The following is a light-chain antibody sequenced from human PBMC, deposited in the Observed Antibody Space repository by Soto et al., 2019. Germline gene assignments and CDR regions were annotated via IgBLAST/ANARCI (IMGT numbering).Light chain of an antibody. CDR3: ASYAGNNVI. Sequence: QSALTQPPSASGSPGQSVAISCTGTSSDVGGYNYVSWFQQHPGKAPKLMIYEVTKRPSGVPDRFSGSKSVNTASLTVSGLQAEDEADYYCASYAGNNVIFGGGTKLTVL. V-gene: IGLV2-8*01. CDR1: SSDVGGYNY. CDR2: EVT. J-gene: IGLJ2*01.